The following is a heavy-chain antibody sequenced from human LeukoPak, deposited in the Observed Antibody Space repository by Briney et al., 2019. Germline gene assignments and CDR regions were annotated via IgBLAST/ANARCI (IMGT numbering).Heavy chain of an antibody. J-gene: IGHJ4*02. V-gene: IGHV1-69*04. D-gene: IGHD1-26*01. CDR2: IIPILGIA. CDR1: GGTFTSYA. CDR3: ARQELPPQY. Sequence: ASVKVSCKASGGTFTSYAISWVRQAPGQGLEWMGRIIPILGIANYAQKFQGRVTITADKSTSTAYMELSSVRSEDTAVYYCARQELPPQYWGQGTLVTVSS.